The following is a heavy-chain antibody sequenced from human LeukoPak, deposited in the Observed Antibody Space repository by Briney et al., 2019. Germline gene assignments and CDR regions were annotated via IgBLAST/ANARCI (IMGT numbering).Heavy chain of an antibody. CDR1: GYTFTSSY. CDR2: INPRGGST. D-gene: IGHD6-25*01. V-gene: IGHV1-46*01. CDR3: ARAEPYSSGWDY. Sequence: GASVKVSCKASGYTFTSSYMHWVRQAPGQGLEWMGIINPRGGSTSYAQKFQGRVTMTRDTSASTVYMELSSLRSDDTAVYYCARAEPYSSGWDYWGQGTLVTVSS. J-gene: IGHJ4*02.